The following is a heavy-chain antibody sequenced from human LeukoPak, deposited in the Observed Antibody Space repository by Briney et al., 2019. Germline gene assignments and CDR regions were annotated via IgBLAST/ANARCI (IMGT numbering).Heavy chain of an antibody. CDR1: GFTFSSYA. V-gene: IGHV3-23*01. Sequence: GGSLRLSCAASGFTFSSYAMSWVRQAPGKGLEWVSAISGGSTFYADSVKGRFTISRDNSKNTLYLQMNSLRAEDTAVYYCAKVYSIYYYFDYWGQGTLVTVSS. D-gene: IGHD4-11*01. J-gene: IGHJ4*02. CDR2: ISGGST. CDR3: AKVYSIYYYFDY.